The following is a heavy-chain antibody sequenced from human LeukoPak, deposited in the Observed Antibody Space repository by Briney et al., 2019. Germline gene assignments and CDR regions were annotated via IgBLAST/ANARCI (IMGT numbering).Heavy chain of an antibody. Sequence: PSETLSLTCTVSGGSISSYYWSWNRQPPGKGLEWIGYIYYSGSTNYNPSLKSRVTISVDTSKNQFSLKLSSVTAADTAVYYCARRTGYYDGFDYWGQGTLVTVSS. CDR3: ARRTGYYDGFDY. CDR2: IYYSGST. V-gene: IGHV4-59*01. J-gene: IGHJ4*02. D-gene: IGHD3/OR15-3a*01. CDR1: GGSISSYY.